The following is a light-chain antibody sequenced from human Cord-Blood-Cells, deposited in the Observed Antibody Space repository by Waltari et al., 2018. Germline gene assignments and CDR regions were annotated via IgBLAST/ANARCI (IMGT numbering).Light chain of an antibody. Sequence: QSALTQPRSVSGSPGPSVTIPCTGTSSYVAGYNYVPRYQQHPGKAPKLMIYDVSKRPSGVPDRFSGSKSGNTASLTISGLQAEDEADYYCCSYAGSYTFEVFGGGTKLTVL. V-gene: IGLV2-11*01. CDR1: SSYVAGYNY. CDR3: CSYAGSYTFEV. J-gene: IGLJ3*02. CDR2: DVS.